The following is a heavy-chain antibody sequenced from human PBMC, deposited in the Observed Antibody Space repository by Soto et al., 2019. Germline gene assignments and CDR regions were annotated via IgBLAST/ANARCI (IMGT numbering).Heavy chain of an antibody. CDR1: GFTFSNYV. J-gene: IGHJ4*02. V-gene: IGHV3-23*01. Sequence: GGSLRLSCAASGFTFSNYVMSWVRQGPGKGLEWVSGISGSGFGTYYADSVKGRFTISRDSSKNMLYLQMNGLRAEDTAVYYCAKGGSSYEIYDYWGQGTLVTVSS. CDR3: AKGGSSYEIYDY. D-gene: IGHD6-6*01. CDR2: ISGSGFGT.